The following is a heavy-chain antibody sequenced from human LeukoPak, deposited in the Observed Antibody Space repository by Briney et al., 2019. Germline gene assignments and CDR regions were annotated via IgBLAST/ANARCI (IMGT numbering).Heavy chain of an antibody. CDR3: AKRGRDSPGYYNFFDY. Sequence: GGPLRLSCAASGFNSSLYVMHCVREAPGEGLEWLALLVFAGTEIRYVASVKSRFSISSDNSNNTLYLQMSGLRGEDTAVYYCAKRGRDSPGYYNFFDYWGQGTLVSVSS. D-gene: IGHD3-22*01. J-gene: IGHJ4*02. V-gene: IGHV3-30*02. CDR1: GFNSSLYV. CDR2: LVFAGTEI.